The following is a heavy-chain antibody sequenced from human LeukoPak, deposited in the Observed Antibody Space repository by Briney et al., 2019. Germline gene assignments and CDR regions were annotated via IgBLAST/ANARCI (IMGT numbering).Heavy chain of an antibody. CDR1: GFTFSSYW. J-gene: IGHJ4*02. CDR2: IKQDGSEK. Sequence: GGSLRLSCAASGFTFSSYWMSWVRQAPGKGLEWVAHIKQDGSEKNYVDSVKGRFTISRDNAKNSLLLQMDGLRAEDTAVYYCTRDKMTGDSYFDYWGQGILVTVSS. D-gene: IGHD7-27*01. V-gene: IGHV3-7*01. CDR3: TRDKMTGDSYFDY.